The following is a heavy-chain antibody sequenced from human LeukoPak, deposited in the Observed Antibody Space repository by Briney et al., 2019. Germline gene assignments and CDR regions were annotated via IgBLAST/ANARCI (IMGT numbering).Heavy chain of an antibody. V-gene: IGHV3-30*02. Sequence: GGSLRLSCAASGFTFSYYTMHWVRQAPGKGLEWVAFIRYDGSNKYYADSVKGRFTISRDNSKNTLYLQMNSLRAEDTAVYYCAKGEGLRYFDWFDYWGQGTLVTVSS. CDR3: AKGEGLRYFDWFDY. CDR2: IRYDGSNK. CDR1: GFTFSYYT. D-gene: IGHD3-9*01. J-gene: IGHJ4*02.